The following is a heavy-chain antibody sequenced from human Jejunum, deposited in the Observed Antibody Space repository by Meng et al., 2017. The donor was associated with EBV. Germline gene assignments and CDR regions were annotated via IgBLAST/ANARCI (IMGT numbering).Heavy chain of an antibody. Sequence: RESGPGLVKPWGTRSPTCAGPGGSITSTNWWSWVRQPPGKGLEWIGEIHHSGRTNYNPSLKSRVTISVDKSKNQFSLELSSVTAADTAVYFCASVGYYDSSGYFTDYWGQGTLVTVSS. V-gene: IGHV4-4*02. CDR3: ASVGYYDSSGYFTDY. CDR1: GGSITSTNW. CDR2: IHHSGRT. J-gene: IGHJ4*02. D-gene: IGHD3-22*01.